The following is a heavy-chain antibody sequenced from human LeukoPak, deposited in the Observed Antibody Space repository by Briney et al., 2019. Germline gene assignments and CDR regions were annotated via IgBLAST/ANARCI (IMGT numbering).Heavy chain of an antibody. J-gene: IGHJ4*02. CDR1: GVSISSYY. CDR3: ARDDTIFGVALDY. CDR2: IYTSGST. V-gene: IGHV4-4*07. D-gene: IGHD3-3*01. Sequence: SETLCLTCTASGVSISSYYWSWIRQPPGKGLEWIGLIYTSGSTNYKPSLKSRVTMSGDTSKNQFSLKMSTLTAADTAVYYCARDDTIFGVALDYWGQGTLVTVSS.